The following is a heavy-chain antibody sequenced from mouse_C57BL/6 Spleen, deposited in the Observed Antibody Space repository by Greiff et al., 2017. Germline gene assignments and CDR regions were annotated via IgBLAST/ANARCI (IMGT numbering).Heavy chain of an antibody. J-gene: IGHJ4*01. CDR2: IAPEDGET. D-gene: IGHD1-1*01. Sequence: EVQLQQSGAELVKPGASVKLSCTASGFNIKDYYMHWVKQRTEQGLEWIGRIAPEDGETKYAPKFQGKATIAADTSSNTAYLQLSSLTSENTAVYYCARYPIDGSSFYAMDYWGQGTSVTVSS. CDR1: GFNIKDYY. V-gene: IGHV14-2*01. CDR3: ARYPIDGSSFYAMDY.